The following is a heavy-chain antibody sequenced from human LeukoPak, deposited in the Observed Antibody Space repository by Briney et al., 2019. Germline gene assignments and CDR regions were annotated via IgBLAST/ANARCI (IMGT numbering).Heavy chain of an antibody. CDR2: IIPIFGTA. J-gene: IGHJ4*02. Sequence: ASVKVSCKAPGGTFSSYAISWVRQAPGRGLEWMGGIIPIFGTANYAQKFQGRVTITADESTSTAYMELSSLRSEDTAVYYCAKEGFDSWGQGTLVTVSP. CDR1: GGTFSSYA. CDR3: AKEGFDS. V-gene: IGHV1-69*13.